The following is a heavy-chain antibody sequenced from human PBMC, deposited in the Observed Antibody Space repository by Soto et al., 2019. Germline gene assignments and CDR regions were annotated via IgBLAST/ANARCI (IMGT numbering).Heavy chain of an antibody. Sequence: QVHLVESGGGEVQPGRSLRLSCAASGIPFSGFAMHWVRQAPGKGLEWVAHISYDGSVKHYADSLKGRFTVSRDNSLNTLYLEMNSLTAEDTAVYYCAREYYGDYYWGPGNRVNVSS. CDR3: AREYYGDYY. CDR2: ISYDGSVK. D-gene: IGHD4-17*01. J-gene: IGHJ4*02. CDR1: GIPFSGFA. V-gene: IGHV3-30*04.